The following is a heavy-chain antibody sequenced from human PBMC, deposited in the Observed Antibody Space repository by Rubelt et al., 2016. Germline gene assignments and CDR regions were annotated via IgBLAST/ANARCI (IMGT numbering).Heavy chain of an antibody. J-gene: IGHJ4*02. CDR2: SGST. V-gene: IGHV4-31*02. Sequence: SGSTYYNPSLKSRVTISVDTSKNQFSLKLSSVTAADTAVYYCARDSRHYYGSGSYEEPFYFDYWGQGTLVTVSS. CDR3: ARDSRHYYGSGSYEEPFYFDY. D-gene: IGHD3-10*01.